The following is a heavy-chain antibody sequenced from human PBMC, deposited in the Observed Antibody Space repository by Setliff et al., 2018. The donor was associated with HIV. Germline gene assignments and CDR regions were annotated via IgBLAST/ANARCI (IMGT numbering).Heavy chain of an antibody. V-gene: IGHV3-23*01. J-gene: IGHJ4*02. Sequence: GGSLRLSCAASGFTFNTYAVTWVRQAPGKGLEWVSVISADGLTTFYADSVKGRFTISRDNSKDTLYLQMNSLRAEDTAVYYCARDAPLYSNYVGYFDYWGQGTLVTVSS. CDR2: ISADGLTT. D-gene: IGHD4-4*01. CDR1: GFTFNTYA. CDR3: ARDAPLYSNYVGYFDY.